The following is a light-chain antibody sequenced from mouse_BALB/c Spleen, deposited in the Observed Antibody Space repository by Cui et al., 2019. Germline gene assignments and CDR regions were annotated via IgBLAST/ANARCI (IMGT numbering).Light chain of an antibody. J-gene: IGKJ5*01. Sequence: QIVLTQSPAIMSASPGEKVTMTCSASSSVSYMYWYQQKPGSSPGLLIYDTSNLASGVPVRFSGSGSGTSYSLTISRMEAEDAATYYCQQWSSYPLTFGAGTKLELK. V-gene: IGKV4-55*01. CDR2: DTS. CDR3: QQWSSYPLT. CDR1: SSVSY.